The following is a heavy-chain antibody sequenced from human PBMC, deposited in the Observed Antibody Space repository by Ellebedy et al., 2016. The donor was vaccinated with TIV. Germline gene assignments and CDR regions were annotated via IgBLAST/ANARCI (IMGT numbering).Heavy chain of an antibody. CDR1: GGSVMSNY. CDR2: THHSGNT. J-gene: IGHJ3*02. Sequence: MPSETLSLTCTVSGGSVMSNYWNWIRQSPGKRLEWIGYTHHSGNTKYNPSLKSRVTTSADTSKNQFSVRLNSVTVADTAVYYCAKWNDDIHGFEIWGQGARVTVSS. D-gene: IGHD1-1*01. CDR3: AKWNDDIHGFEI. V-gene: IGHV4-59*02.